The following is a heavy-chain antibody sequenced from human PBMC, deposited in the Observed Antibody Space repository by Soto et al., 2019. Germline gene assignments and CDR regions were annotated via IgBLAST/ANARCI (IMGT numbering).Heavy chain of an antibody. D-gene: IGHD5-18*01. Sequence: PSGTLSLTCTVSGGSIRNYYWSWIRQPPGKGLEWIGYVYSSGSTHYNPSLQSRVTISADTSKNQVSLKVNSVTAADTAVYYCARDHPHSYGVYYFDYWGQGTPVTVSS. CDR1: GGSIRNYY. CDR3: ARDHPHSYGVYYFDY. CDR2: VYSSGST. V-gene: IGHV4-59*01. J-gene: IGHJ4*02.